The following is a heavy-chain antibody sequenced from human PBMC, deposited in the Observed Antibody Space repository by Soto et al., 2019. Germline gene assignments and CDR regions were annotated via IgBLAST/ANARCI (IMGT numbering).Heavy chain of an antibody. V-gene: IGHV5-51*01. D-gene: IGHD5-18*01. Sequence: GESLKISCHGSGYSFTSNWIGWVRQMPGKGLEWMGIINPADSDIKYSPSFQGQVTISADKSIGTAYLQWSSLKASDTAMYYCARTRGYSYGLNAFDIWGQGTMVTVSS. J-gene: IGHJ3*02. CDR3: ARTRGYSYGLNAFDI. CDR2: INPADSDI. CDR1: GYSFTSNW.